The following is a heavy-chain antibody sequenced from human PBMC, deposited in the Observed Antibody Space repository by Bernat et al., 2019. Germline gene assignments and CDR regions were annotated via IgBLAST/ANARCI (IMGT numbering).Heavy chain of an antibody. Sequence: EVQLVESGGGLVKPGVSLRLSCAASGFTFSNAWISWVRQAPGKGLEWVGRIKSKTDGGTTDYAAPVKGRFTISRDDSKSTLYLQMNGLKTGCTAVYCCTRFDYGGQGTRVTVSS. J-gene: IGHJ4*02. CDR3: TRFDY. CDR1: GFTFSNAW. CDR2: IKSKTDGGTT. V-gene: IGHV3-15*05.